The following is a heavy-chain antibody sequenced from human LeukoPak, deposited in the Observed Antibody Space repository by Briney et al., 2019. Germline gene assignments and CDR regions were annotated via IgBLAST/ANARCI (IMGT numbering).Heavy chain of an antibody. V-gene: IGHV3-7*04. Sequence: GGSLRLSCATSEFTFSRYWMTWVRQAPGKGLEWVANIHPDGSAKYYVDSLRGRFTISRDNAKNSLYLQMNSLRAEDTAVYYRARALESGNSDAGYWGKGTLVTVSS. D-gene: IGHD4-23*01. CDR2: IHPDGSAK. J-gene: IGHJ4*02. CDR3: ARALESGNSDAGY. CDR1: EFTFSRYW.